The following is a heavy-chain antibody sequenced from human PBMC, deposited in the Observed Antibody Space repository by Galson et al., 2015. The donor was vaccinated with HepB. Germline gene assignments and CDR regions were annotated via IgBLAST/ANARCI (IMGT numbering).Heavy chain of an antibody. J-gene: IGHJ4*02. Sequence: SLRLSCAASGFTFSNYAMNWVRQTPGKGLEWVSGISGSGGNTYFADSVKGRFTISRDSSKNTLYLQMNSLRAEDTAVYYCVVLRGAEGAYYFDYWGQGTLVTVSS. V-gene: IGHV3-23*01. CDR1: GFTFSNYA. CDR3: VVLRGAEGAYYFDY. D-gene: IGHD4/OR15-4a*01. CDR2: ISGSGGNT.